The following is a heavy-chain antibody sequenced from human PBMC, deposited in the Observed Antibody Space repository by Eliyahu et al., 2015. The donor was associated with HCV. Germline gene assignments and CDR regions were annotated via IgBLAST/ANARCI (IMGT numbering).Heavy chain of an antibody. D-gene: IGHD2-2*01. CDR1: GGSISSGGYF. V-gene: IGHV4-31*03. CDR3: AKLGYCSSTTCPRGGGFDI. J-gene: IGHJ3*02. CDR2: MYNSGST. Sequence: QVQLQESGPGLVKPSQTLSLTCTVSGGSISSGGYFWSWIRQHPGTGLEWIGYMYNSGSTYYNPSLKSRVTISVDTSKNQFSLKLSSVTAADTAVYYCAKLGYCSSTTCPRGGGFDIWGQGTMVTVSS.